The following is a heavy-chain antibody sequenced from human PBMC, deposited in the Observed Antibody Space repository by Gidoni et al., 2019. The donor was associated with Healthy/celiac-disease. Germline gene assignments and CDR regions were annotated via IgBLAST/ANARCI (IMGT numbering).Heavy chain of an antibody. CDR1: GLTFSTDR. Sequence: EVQLVESGGCLVKPGESLRLARAASGLTFSTDRMKGVRRAPGKGLEWVGRIKSQTDGGTTDYAAPVKGRFTISRDDSKNTLYLQMNSLKTEDTAVYYCTTDPPGVPIDILTGDGDFDYWGQGTLVTVSS. V-gene: IGHV3-15*07. J-gene: IGHJ4*02. CDR2: IKSQTDGGTT. D-gene: IGHD3-9*01. CDR3: TTDPPGVPIDILTGDGDFDY.